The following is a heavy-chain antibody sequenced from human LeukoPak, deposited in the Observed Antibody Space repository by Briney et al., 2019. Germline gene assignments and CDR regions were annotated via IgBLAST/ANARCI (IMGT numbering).Heavy chain of an antibody. V-gene: IGHV4-34*01. D-gene: IGHD3-16*02. CDR3: ARALGWFDP. CDR2: INHSGST. Sequence: SETLSLTCAVYGGSFSGYYWSWIRQPPGKGLEWIGEINHSGSTYYNPSLKSRVTISVDTSKNQFSLKLSSVTAADTAVYYCARALGWFDPWGQGTLVTVSS. CDR1: GGSFSGYY. J-gene: IGHJ5*02.